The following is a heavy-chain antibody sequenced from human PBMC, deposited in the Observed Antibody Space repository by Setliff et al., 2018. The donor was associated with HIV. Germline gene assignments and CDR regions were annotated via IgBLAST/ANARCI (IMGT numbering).Heavy chain of an antibody. CDR2: IYYSGTT. Sequence: PSETLSLTCNVSGFSFRNSFYNWGWIRQPPGKGLEWIGTIYYSGTTYYNPSLTGRLTMSLDKSKNQFSLNLRSVTAADTAVYYCARDDSGYYYDYWGQGKLVTVSS. CDR3: ARDDSGYYYDY. D-gene: IGHD3-22*01. V-gene: IGHV4-39*07. CDR1: GFSFRNSFYN. J-gene: IGHJ4*02.